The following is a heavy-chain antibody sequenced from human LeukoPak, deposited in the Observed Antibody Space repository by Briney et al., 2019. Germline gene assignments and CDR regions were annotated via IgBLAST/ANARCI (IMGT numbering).Heavy chain of an antibody. D-gene: IGHD3-10*01. Sequence: GGSLRLSCAAPGFTFSIYAMSWVREAPGRGLEGVSAISGSGGSTYYADSVKGRFTISRDNSKNTLYLQMNSLRAEDTAVYYCAKDPPTGFGEFNWFDPWGQGTLVTVSS. CDR2: ISGSGGST. CDR1: GFTFSIYA. J-gene: IGHJ5*02. V-gene: IGHV3-23*01. CDR3: AKDPPTGFGEFNWFDP.